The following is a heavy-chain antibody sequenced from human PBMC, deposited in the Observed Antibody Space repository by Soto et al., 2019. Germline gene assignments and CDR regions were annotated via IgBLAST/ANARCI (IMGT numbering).Heavy chain of an antibody. Sequence: LGESLKISCKGSGYSFTSYWIGWVRQMPGKGLEWMGIIYPGDSETRYSPSFQGQVTIAADKSISTAYLQWSSLKASDTAMYYCARVGSSSWADAFDIWGQGTMVTVSS. CDR3: ARVGSSSWADAFDI. CDR1: GYSFTSYW. CDR2: IYPGDSET. V-gene: IGHV5-51*01. J-gene: IGHJ3*02. D-gene: IGHD6-13*01.